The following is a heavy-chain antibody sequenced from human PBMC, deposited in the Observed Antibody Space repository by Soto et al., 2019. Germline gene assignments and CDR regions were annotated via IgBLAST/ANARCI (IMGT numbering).Heavy chain of an antibody. CDR2: ISYDGSNK. CDR1: GFTFSSYG. J-gene: IGHJ6*02. V-gene: IGHV3-30*18. CDR3: AKDMPYYDFWSGYYTYYYYGMDV. Sequence: GGSLRLSCAASGFTFSSYGMHWVRQAPGKGLEWVAVISYDGSNKYYADSVKGRFTISRDNSKNTLYLQMNSLRAEDTAVYYCAKDMPYYDFWSGYYTYYYYGMDVWGQGTTVTVSS. D-gene: IGHD3-3*01.